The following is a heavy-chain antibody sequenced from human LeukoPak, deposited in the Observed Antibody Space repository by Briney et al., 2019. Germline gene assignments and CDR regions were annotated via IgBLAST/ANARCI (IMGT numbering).Heavy chain of an antibody. CDR1: GFTVDSNY. CDR2: ITTSDGNT. J-gene: IGHJ4*02. CDR3: AKDGGLWVSAHWGDS. V-gene: IGHV3-23*01. Sequence: GGSLRLSCAASGFTVDSNYLSWVRQAPGKGLEWVSTITTSDGNTYYADSVKGRFTVSRDNSKNTLYLQMNSLRAEDTAVYYCAKDGGLWVSAHWGDSWGRGTLVTVSS. D-gene: IGHD7-27*01.